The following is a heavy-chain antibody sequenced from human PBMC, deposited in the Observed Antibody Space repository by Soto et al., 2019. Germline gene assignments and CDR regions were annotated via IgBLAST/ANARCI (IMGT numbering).Heavy chain of an antibody. CDR1: GFTFDDYA. Sequence: EVQLVESGGGLVQPGRSLRLSCAASGFTFDDYAMHWVRQAPGKGLEWVSGISWNSGSIGYADSVKGRFTICRDNAKNSLYLQMNSLRAEDTALYYCAKSYTPAATVTCWFDYWGQGTLVTVSS. CDR3: AKSYTPAATVTCWFDY. J-gene: IGHJ4*02. CDR2: ISWNSGSI. V-gene: IGHV3-9*01. D-gene: IGHD4-17*01.